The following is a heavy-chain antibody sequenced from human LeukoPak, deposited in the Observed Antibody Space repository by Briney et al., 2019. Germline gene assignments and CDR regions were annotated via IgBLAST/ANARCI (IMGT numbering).Heavy chain of an antibody. D-gene: IGHD1-26*01. Sequence: GASVKVSCKASGYTFTDHDINWVRQVAGQGLEWMGWMNPDSGNTGFVQKFQGRVILTRDTSKNTAYMELSSLKSDDTAVYYCVRGNRGSYYLYWGQGTLVAVSS. CDR2: MNPDSGNT. CDR3: VRGNRGSYYLY. J-gene: IGHJ4*02. CDR1: GYTFTDHD. V-gene: IGHV1-8*02.